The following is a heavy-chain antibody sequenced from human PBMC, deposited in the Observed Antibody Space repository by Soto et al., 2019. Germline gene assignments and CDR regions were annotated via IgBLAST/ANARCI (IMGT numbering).Heavy chain of an antibody. J-gene: IGHJ6*02. D-gene: IGHD2-2*01. CDR2: INNGSGDT. CDR1: GYTFTGYY. Sequence: ASVKVSCKASGYTFTGYYLHWVRQAPGQGLEWMGWINNGSGDTNYAKNFQDRVTMIRDTSISTAYLELSRLRSDDTAVYYCARDVAYLRVPNALSAGTXVWGQGTMGT. CDR3: ARDVAYLRVPNALSAGTXV. V-gene: IGHV1-2*02.